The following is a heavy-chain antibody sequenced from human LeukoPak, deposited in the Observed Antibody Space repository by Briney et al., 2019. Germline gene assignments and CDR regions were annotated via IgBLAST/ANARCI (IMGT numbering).Heavy chain of an antibody. Sequence: SETLSLTCTVSGGSISSGYYWGWIRQPPGKGLEWIGSIYHSGSTYYNPSLKSRVTISVDTSKNQFSLKLSSVTAADTAVYYCARNSIDFWSGYFYYMDVWGKGTTVTVSS. CDR2: IYHSGST. V-gene: IGHV4-38-2*02. D-gene: IGHD3-3*01. J-gene: IGHJ6*03. CDR3: ARNSIDFWSGYFYYMDV. CDR1: GGSISSGYY.